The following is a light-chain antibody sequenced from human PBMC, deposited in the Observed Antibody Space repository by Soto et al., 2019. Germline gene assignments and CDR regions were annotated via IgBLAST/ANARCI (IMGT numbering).Light chain of an antibody. V-gene: IGKV1-39*01. Sequence: DIQMTQSPSSLSTSVGDRVTITCRASQSISSYLNWYQQKPGKAPKLLIYAASSLQSGVPSRFSGSGYGTDFTLTISSLQPEDSATYYCQQADSFPLSFGGGTKVEI. CDR3: QQADSFPLS. CDR1: QSISSY. J-gene: IGKJ4*01. CDR2: AAS.